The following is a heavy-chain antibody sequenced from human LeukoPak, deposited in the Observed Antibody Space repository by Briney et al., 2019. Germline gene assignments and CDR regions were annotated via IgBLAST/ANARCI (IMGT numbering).Heavy chain of an antibody. Sequence: PGGSLRLSCAASGFTFSSYWMHWVRQAPGKGLVWVSVLYSGGSTYYADSVKGRFTISRDNSKNTLYLQMNSLRAEDTAVYYCARDRVPSSTWWEDYYYGMDVWGQGTTVTVSS. CDR2: LYSGGST. V-gene: IGHV3-53*01. CDR1: GFTFSSYW. J-gene: IGHJ6*02. D-gene: IGHD1-26*01. CDR3: ARDRVPSSTWWEDYYYGMDV.